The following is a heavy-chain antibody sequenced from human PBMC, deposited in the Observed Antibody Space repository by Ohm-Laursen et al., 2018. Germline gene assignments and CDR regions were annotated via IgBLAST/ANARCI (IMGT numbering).Heavy chain of an antibody. CDR3: AKDLTFLYYFDY. V-gene: IGHV3-23*01. Sequence: SLRLSCAATGFTFSSYAMSWVRQAPGKGLEWVSAISGSGGSTYYADSVKGRFTISRDNSKNTLYLQMNSLRAEDKAVYYCAKDLTFLYYFDYWGQGTLVTVSS. CDR1: GFTFSSYA. CDR2: ISGSGGST. J-gene: IGHJ4*02.